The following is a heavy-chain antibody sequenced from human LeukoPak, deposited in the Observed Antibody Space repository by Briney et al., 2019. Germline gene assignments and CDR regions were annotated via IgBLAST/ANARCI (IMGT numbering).Heavy chain of an antibody. D-gene: IGHD3-10*01. Sequence: SETLSLTCTVSGGSISSSSYYWGWIRQPPGKGLEWIGSIYYSGSTYYNPSLKSRVTISVDTSKNQFSLKLSSVTAADTAVYYCARGPRVFSPYTSMVRGQIDYWGQGTLVTVSS. CDR2: IYYSGST. CDR1: GGSISSSSYY. CDR3: ARGPRVFSPYTSMVRGQIDY. J-gene: IGHJ4*02. V-gene: IGHV4-39*01.